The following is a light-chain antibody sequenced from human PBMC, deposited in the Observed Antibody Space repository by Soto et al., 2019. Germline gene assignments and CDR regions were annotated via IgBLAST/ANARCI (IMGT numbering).Light chain of an antibody. CDR3: QQYGSSPLVT. Sequence: EIVLTQSPGTLSLSPGERATLSCRASQSVSSSYLAWYQQKPGPAPRLLIYGASSRATGIPDRFSGSGSGTDFTLTISRLEPEDFAVYYCQQYGSSPLVTFGQGTKVEIK. V-gene: IGKV3-20*01. CDR1: QSVSSSY. CDR2: GAS. J-gene: IGKJ1*01.